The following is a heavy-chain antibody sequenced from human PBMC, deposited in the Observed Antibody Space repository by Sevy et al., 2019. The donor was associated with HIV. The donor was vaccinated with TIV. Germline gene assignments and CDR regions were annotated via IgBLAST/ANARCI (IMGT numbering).Heavy chain of an antibody. J-gene: IGHJ3*02. CDR1: GFSFSGYA. CDR3: ARDRWRFLEWLRVAFDI. D-gene: IGHD3-3*01. Sequence: GESLKISCTASGFSFSGYAMHWVRQAPGKGLEWVVGISDDGSRKYYVGSVKDRFTISRDNSENTLYLEMNSLRSEDTAIYYCARDRWRFLEWLRVAFDIWGQGTMVTVSS. CDR2: ISDDGSRK. V-gene: IGHV3-30-3*01.